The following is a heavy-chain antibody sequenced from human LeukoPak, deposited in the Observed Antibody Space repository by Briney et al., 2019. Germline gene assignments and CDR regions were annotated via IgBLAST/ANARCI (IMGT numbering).Heavy chain of an antibody. CDR3: AKDMSQMPYDILTGYSNDAFDI. J-gene: IGHJ3*02. V-gene: IGHV3-43*02. CDR1: GFTFDDYA. Sequence: GGSLRLSCAASGFTFDDYAMHWVRQAPGKGLEWVSLISGDGDSTSYADSVKGRFTISRDNSKNSLYLQMNSLRTEDTALYYCAKDMSQMPYDILTGYSNDAFDIWGQGTMVTVSS. CDR2: ISGDGDST. D-gene: IGHD3-9*01.